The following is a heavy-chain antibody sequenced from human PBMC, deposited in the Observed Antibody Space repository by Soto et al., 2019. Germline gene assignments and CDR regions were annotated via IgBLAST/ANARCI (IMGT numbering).Heavy chain of an antibody. D-gene: IGHD3-3*01. V-gene: IGHV1-8*01. CDR2: MNPNSGNT. CDR1: GYTFTSYD. J-gene: IGHJ6*02. Sequence: SVKVSCKASGYTFTSYDINWVRQATGQGLEWMGWMNPNSGNTGYAQKFQGRVTMTRNTSISTAYMELSSLRSEDTAVYYCASTYYDFWSGNYGMDVWGQGTTVTVSS. CDR3: ASTYYDFWSGNYGMDV.